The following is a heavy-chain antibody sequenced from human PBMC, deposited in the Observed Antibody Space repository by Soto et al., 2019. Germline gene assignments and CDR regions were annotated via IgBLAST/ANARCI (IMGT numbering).Heavy chain of an antibody. J-gene: IGHJ3*02. D-gene: IGHD2-15*01. CDR3: ARDGGDLVVGDDALDI. V-gene: IGHV3-30-3*01. CDR2: ISYEGSNK. CDR1: GFTFSYYA. Sequence: QVQLVESWGGVVQPGRSLRLSCAASGFTFSYYAMHWVRQAPGKGLEWVAVISYEGSNKYHADSVKGRFTISRDNSKNTMYLQMNSRRAENRAVYYCARDGGDLVVGDDALDIWGQGTIVTVSS.